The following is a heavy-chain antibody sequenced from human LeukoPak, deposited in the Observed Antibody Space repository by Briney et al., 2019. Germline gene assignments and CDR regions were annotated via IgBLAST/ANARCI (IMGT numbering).Heavy chain of an antibody. V-gene: IGHV1-69*06. J-gene: IGHJ4*02. CDR2: IIPIFGTA. Sequence: SVKVSCKASGGTFSSYAISWVRQAPGQGLEWMGGIIPIFGTANYAQKFQGRVAITADKSTSTAYMELSSLRSEDTAVYYCARSLLRYFDWLFGYWGQGTLVTVSS. CDR3: ARSLLRYFDWLFGY. D-gene: IGHD3-9*01. CDR1: GGTFSSYA.